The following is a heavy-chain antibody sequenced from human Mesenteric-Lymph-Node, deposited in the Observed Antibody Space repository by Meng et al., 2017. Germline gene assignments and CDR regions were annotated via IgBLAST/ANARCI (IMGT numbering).Heavy chain of an antibody. Sequence: GESLKISCVASGFTFSDYAMTWVRQSPGKGLEWVSTMSGTTKTIYYADSVKGRFTISRDNSKNTLYLQMNSLRAEDTAVYYCAKQVGFWSGDGMDVWGQGTTVTVSS. CDR2: MSGTTKTI. CDR1: GFTFSDYA. V-gene: IGHV3-23*01. CDR3: AKQVGFWSGDGMDV. D-gene: IGHD3-3*01. J-gene: IGHJ6*02.